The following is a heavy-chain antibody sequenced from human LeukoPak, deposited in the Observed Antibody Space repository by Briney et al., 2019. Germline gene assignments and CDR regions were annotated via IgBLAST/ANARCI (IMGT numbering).Heavy chain of an antibody. CDR3: ARETYCGGDCYSELWFDP. V-gene: IGHV1-69*04. CDR2: IIPILGIA. CDR1: GGTFSSYA. Sequence: SVKVSCKASGGTFSSYAISWVRQAPGQGLEWMGRIIPILGIANYAQKFQGRVAITADKSTSTAYMELSSLRSEDTAVYYCARETYCGGDCYSELWFDPWGQGTLVTVSS. D-gene: IGHD2-21*02. J-gene: IGHJ5*02.